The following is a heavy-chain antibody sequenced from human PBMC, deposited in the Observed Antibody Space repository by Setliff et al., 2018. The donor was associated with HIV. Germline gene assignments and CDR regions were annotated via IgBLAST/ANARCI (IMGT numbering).Heavy chain of an antibody. CDR2: IYFTGNT. CDR3: ARGFGSSWGGDYYYYYMDV. CDR1: GGSISNYY. D-gene: IGHD6-13*01. V-gene: IGHV4-59*01. J-gene: IGHJ6*03. Sequence: SETLSLTCTVSGGSISNYYWSWIRQPPGKGLEWIGYIYFTGNTNYNPSLKSRVTISVDTSKNQFSLKLSSVTAADTAVYYCARGFGSSWGGDYYYYYMDVWGKGTTVTVSS.